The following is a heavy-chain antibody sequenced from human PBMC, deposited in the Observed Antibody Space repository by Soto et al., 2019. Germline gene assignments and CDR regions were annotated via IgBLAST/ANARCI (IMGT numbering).Heavy chain of an antibody. V-gene: IGHV3-7*01. CDR1: GFYFSTYW. J-gene: IGHJ4*02. D-gene: IGHD3-16*01. CDR2: IKPDGSER. Sequence: GGSLRLSCAASGFYFSTYWMPWVRQAPGKGLEWVANIKPDGSERRYVDSVRGRFTISRDNARNSLYLQMNSLSADDTAVYYCAGASERYWGQGTLVTVSS. CDR3: AGASERY.